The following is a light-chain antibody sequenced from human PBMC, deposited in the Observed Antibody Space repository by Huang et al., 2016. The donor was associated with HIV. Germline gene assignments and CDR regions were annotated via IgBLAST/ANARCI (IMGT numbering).Light chain of an antibody. V-gene: IGKV3-15*01. CDR3: QQYSGWPPMYT. J-gene: IGKJ2*01. Sequence: ETVLTQSPDTLSVSPGETATLSCRASQSVPSNLAWYQQKPGQAPRLLIYDASTRATGIQARFSGSGSGTEFTLTISSLQSEDFAVYYCQQYSGWPPMYTFGQGTKLEIK. CDR2: DAS. CDR1: QSVPSN.